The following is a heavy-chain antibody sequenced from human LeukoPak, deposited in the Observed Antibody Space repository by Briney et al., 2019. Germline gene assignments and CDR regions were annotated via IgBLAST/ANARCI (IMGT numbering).Heavy chain of an antibody. V-gene: IGHV3-21*01. Sequence: GGSLRLSCAASGFTFSSYWMSWVRQAPGKGLEWVSFISSSSSYIYYADSVKGRFTISRDNAKNSLYLQMNSLRAEDTAVYYCARIPAAAGRGYWGQGTLVTVSS. CDR1: GFTFSSYW. J-gene: IGHJ4*02. CDR2: ISSSSSYI. CDR3: ARIPAAAGRGY. D-gene: IGHD6-13*01.